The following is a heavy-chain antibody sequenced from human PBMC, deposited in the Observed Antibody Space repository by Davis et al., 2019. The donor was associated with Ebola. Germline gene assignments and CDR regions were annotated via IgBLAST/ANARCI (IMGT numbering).Heavy chain of an antibody. CDR3: ARDQYYYDSNGYHRGAFDI. CDR1: GGSISSYY. V-gene: IGHV4-59*01. Sequence: MPGGSLRLSCTVSGGSISSYYWSWIRQPPGKGLEWIGYIYYSGSTNYNPSLKSRVTISVDTSKNQFSLKLSSVTAADTAVYYCARDQYYYDSNGYHRGAFDIWGQGTMVTVSS. D-gene: IGHD3-22*01. J-gene: IGHJ3*02. CDR2: IYYSGST.